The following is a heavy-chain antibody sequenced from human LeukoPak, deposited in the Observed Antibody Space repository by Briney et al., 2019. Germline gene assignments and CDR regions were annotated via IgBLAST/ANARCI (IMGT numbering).Heavy chain of an antibody. J-gene: IGHJ5*02. Sequence: ASVKVSCKASGGTFSSYAISWVRQAPGQGLEWMGGIIPIFGTANYAQKLQGRVTMTTDTSTSTAYMELRSLRSDDTAVYYCAREALEELDILTGYSNWFDPWGQGTLVTVSS. CDR3: AREALEELDILTGYSNWFDP. CDR1: GGTFSSYA. V-gene: IGHV1-69*05. CDR2: IIPIFGTA. D-gene: IGHD3-9*01.